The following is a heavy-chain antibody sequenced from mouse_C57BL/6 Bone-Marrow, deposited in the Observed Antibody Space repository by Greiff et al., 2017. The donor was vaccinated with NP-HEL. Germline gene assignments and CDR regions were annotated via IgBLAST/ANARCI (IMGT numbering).Heavy chain of an antibody. CDR2: ISDGGSYT. V-gene: IGHV5-4*01. Sequence: EVHLVESGGGLVKPGGSLKLSCAASGFTFSSYAMSWVRQTPEKRLEWVATISDGGSYTYYPDNVKGRFTISRDNAKNNLYLQMSHLKSEDTAMYYCARGDTTGVWGTGTTVTVSS. CDR1: GFTFSSYA. J-gene: IGHJ1*03. D-gene: IGHD1-1*01. CDR3: ARGDTTGV.